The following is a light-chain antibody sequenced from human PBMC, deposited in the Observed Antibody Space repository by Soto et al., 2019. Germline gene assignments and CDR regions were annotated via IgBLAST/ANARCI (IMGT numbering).Light chain of an antibody. J-gene: IGLJ1*01. CDR1: SSDVGGYNY. CDR3: RSYTSSSPYV. V-gene: IGLV2-14*01. CDR2: EVS. Sequence: SVLTQPASLSGSPGQSITIACTGTSSDVGGYNYVSWYQQHPGKAPKLMIYEVSNRPSGVSNRFSGSKSGNTASLTISGLQAEDEADYYCRSYTSSSPYVFGTGTKVTVL.